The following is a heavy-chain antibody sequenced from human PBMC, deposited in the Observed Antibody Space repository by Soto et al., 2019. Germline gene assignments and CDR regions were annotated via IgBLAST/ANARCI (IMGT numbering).Heavy chain of an antibody. CDR3: TADLPGGYSNFFDY. Sequence: GGSLRLSCAASGLSFIDAWMNWVRQAPGKGLEWVGRIKSKTAGGTTDYAAPVKGRFTISRDDSKNTLYLKMSSLKTDDTAVYYCTADLPGGYSNFFDYWGQGTLVTVSS. CDR1: GLSFIDAW. V-gene: IGHV3-15*07. D-gene: IGHD4-4*01. J-gene: IGHJ4*02. CDR2: IKSKTAGGTT.